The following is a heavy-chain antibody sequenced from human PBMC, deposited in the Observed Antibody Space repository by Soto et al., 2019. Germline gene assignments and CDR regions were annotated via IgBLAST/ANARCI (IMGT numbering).Heavy chain of an antibody. CDR1: SGSISSSNW. D-gene: IGHD6-13*01. CDR3: ARGGYSRRHLDF. Sequence: QVQLQESGPGLVKPSGTMSLTCAVSSGSISSSNWWRWVRQPPGKGLEWIGEIYHSGSTNYNPSLKSRVTISVEKSKNQCSLKLSSVIAADEAVYYCARGGYSRRHLDFWGQGSLVTVFS. V-gene: IGHV4-4*02. J-gene: IGHJ4*02. CDR2: IYHSGST.